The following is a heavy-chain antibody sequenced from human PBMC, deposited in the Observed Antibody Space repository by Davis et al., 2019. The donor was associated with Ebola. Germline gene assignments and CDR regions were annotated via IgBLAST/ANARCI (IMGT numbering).Heavy chain of an antibody. J-gene: IGHJ4*02. CDR2: INAGNGNK. V-gene: IGHV1-3*01. D-gene: IGHD6-13*01. CDR1: GYTFTSYA. CDR3: SRDHSSSHLFDY. Sequence: ASVKVSCKASGYTFTSYAMHWVRQAPGQRLEWRGWINAGNGNKKYSQKFQGRVTITRDTSASTAYMELSSLRSEDTAVYYCSRDHSSSHLFDYWGQGSLVTVSS.